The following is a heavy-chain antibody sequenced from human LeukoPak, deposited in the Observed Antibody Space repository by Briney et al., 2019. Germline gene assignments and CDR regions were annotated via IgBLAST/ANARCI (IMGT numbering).Heavy chain of an antibody. CDR2: INYSGST. CDR1: GGSLSSGGYC. CDR3: ARAGSYYDSSGYYQLDF. D-gene: IGHD3-22*01. V-gene: IGHV4-31*11. Sequence: SQTLSLTCAVSGGSLSSGGYCWTWIRQYPGKGLEWIGYINYSGSTYYNPSLKSRVTISVDTSKDQFSLRLSSVTAADTAVYYCARAGSYYDSSGYYQLDFWGQGTLVTVSS. J-gene: IGHJ4*02.